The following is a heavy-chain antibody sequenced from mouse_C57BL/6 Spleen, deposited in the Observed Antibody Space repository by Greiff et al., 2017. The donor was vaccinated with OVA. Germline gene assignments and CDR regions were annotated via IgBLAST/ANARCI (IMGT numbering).Heavy chain of an antibody. J-gene: IGHJ4*01. CDR3: ARSGAVVRSMDY. CDR2: INPGSGGT. CDR1: GYAFTNYL. D-gene: IGHD1-1*01. Sequence: VQLQQSGAELVRPGTSVKVSCKASGYAFTNYLIEWVKQRPGQGLEWIGVINPGSGGTNYNEKFKGKATLTEDKSSSTAYMQLSSLTSEDSAVYFCARSGAVVRSMDYWGQGTSVTVSS. V-gene: IGHV1-54*01.